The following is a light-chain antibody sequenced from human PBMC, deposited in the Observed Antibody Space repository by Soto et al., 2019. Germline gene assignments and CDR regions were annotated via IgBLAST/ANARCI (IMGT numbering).Light chain of an antibody. CDR2: DAS. CDR3: QQYSSYPWT. CDR1: QSISNW. J-gene: IGKJ1*01. Sequence: IKMTQSPSTLSASVGDRVTITCRASQSISNWLAWYQQKPGKAPKLMIYDASSLESGVPSRFSGSRSGTEFTLTISSLQPDDVATYYCQQYSSYPWTLGQGTKVDIK. V-gene: IGKV1-5*01.